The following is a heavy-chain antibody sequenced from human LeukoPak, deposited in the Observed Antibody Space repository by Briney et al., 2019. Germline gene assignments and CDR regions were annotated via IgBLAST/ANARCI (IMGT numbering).Heavy chain of an antibody. CDR1: GFTFSSYE. D-gene: IGHD2-15*01. Sequence: GRSLRLSCAPSGFTFSSYEMNWVRQAPGEGLEWVSYISSSGSTIYYADSVKGRFTISRDNAKNSLYLQMNSLRAEDTAVYYCARVGYCSGGSCYPVAGYFDYWGQGTLVTASS. CDR3: ARVGYCSGGSCYPVAGYFDY. V-gene: IGHV3-48*03. J-gene: IGHJ4*02. CDR2: ISSSGSTI.